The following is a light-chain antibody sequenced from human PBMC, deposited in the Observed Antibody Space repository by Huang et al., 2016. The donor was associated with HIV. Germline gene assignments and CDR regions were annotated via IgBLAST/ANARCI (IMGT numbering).Light chain of an antibody. Sequence: EVMMTQSPATVSVSPGERATLSCRASQNINNNLAWYQERPGQPPRLRLYGASSRATGIPDRFSGSGSGTEFSLIISSVQSEDFSLYYCQQYHDLPATFGQGTKVEV. J-gene: IGKJ1*01. CDR3: QQYHDLPAT. CDR2: GAS. CDR1: QNINNN. V-gene: IGKV3-15*01.